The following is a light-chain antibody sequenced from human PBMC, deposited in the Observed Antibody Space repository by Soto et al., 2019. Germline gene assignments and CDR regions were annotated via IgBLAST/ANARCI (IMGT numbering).Light chain of an antibody. Sequence: DIQMTQSPSSLSASVGDRVTITCRASQSISSYLNWYQQKPGKAPKLLIYAASSLQSGVPSRFSCSGSGPDFTLTISSLQPEEFATYYCQESYSTPWTFGQGTKVEIK. CDR1: QSISSY. CDR3: QESYSTPWT. J-gene: IGKJ1*01. V-gene: IGKV1-39*01. CDR2: AAS.